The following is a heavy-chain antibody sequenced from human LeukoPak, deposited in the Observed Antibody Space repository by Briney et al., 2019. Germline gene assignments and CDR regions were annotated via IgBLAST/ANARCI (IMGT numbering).Heavy chain of an antibody. Sequence: GASVTVSCKASGGTFSSYAISWVRQAPGQGLEWMGRIIPILGIANYAQKFQGRVTITADKSTSTAYMELSSLRSEDTAVYYCARDGAVAGPQDYWGQGTLVTVSS. CDR1: GGTFSSYA. J-gene: IGHJ4*02. V-gene: IGHV1-69*04. CDR2: IIPILGIA. D-gene: IGHD6-19*01. CDR3: ARDGAVAGPQDY.